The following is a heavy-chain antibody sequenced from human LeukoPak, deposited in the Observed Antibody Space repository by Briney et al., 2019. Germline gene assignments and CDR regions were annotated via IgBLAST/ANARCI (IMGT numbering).Heavy chain of an antibody. CDR1: GYTFTSYD. V-gene: IGHV1-8*01. CDR2: MNPNSGNT. D-gene: IGHD3-10*01. CDR3: ATDETYYYGSGSSY. J-gene: IGHJ4*02. Sequence: GASVKVSCKASGYTFTSYDINWVRQATGQGLEWMGWMNPNSGNTGYAQKFQGRVTVTRNTSISTAYMELSSLRSEDTAVYYCATDETYYYGSGSSYWGQGTLVTVSS.